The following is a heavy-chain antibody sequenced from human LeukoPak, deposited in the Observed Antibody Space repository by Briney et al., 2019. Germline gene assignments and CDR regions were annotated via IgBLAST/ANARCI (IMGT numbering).Heavy chain of an antibody. J-gene: IGHJ6*04. CDR2: INHSGST. CDR1: GWIFSGYY. V-gene: IGHV4-34*01. D-gene: IGHD6-13*01. Sequence: PTETLSLTCAVYGWIFSGYYWSWIRQPPGKGLEWMGVINHSGSTNYNPSLKSRVTISVDTSKNQFSLKLSSVTAADTAVYYCARGRSSSWTPHYYYYYGMDVWGKGTTVTVSS. CDR3: ARGRSSSWTPHYYYYYGMDV.